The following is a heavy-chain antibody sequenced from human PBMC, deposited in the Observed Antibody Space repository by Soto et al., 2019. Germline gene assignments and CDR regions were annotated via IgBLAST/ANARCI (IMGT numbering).Heavy chain of an antibody. CDR1: GFTFSNAW. D-gene: IGHD4-17*01. CDR2: IKSKTDGGTT. V-gene: IGHV3-15*01. Sequence: GGSLRLSCAASGFTFSNAWISWVRQAPGKGLEWVGRIKSKTDGGTTDYAAPVKGIFTISRDDSKNTLYLQMNSLKTEDTAVYYCTTDLGYGAADAFDIWGQGTMVTVSS. J-gene: IGHJ3*02. CDR3: TTDLGYGAADAFDI.